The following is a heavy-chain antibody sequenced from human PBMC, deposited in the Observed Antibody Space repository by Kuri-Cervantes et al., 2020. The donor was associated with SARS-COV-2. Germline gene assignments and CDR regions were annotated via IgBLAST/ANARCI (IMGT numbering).Heavy chain of an antibody. CDR2: INPSGGST. J-gene: IGHJ5*02. Sequence: ASVKVSCKASGGTFTSYYMHWVRQAPGQGLEWMGIINPSGGSTSYAQKFQGRVTMTRDTSTSTAYMELSSLRSEDTAVYYCASGGPILFNWFDPWGQGTLVTVSS. CDR3: ASGGPILFNWFDP. V-gene: IGHV1-46*01. CDR1: GGTFTSYY. D-gene: IGHD2-15*01.